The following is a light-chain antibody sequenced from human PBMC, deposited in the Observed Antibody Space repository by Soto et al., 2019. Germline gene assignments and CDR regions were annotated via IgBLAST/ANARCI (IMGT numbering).Light chain of an antibody. CDR2: DAS. V-gene: IGKV3-11*01. CDR3: QQRTDRPPWT. J-gene: IGKJ1*01. Sequence: IVVTQFPATLSLSPGERATLSCRSSQSIGLAIAWYQHKPGQAPRLLIFDASQRATGIPARFRGSGSGTDFTLSISSLEPEDFAVYYCQQRTDRPPWTFGQGTKVDIK. CDR1: QSIGLA.